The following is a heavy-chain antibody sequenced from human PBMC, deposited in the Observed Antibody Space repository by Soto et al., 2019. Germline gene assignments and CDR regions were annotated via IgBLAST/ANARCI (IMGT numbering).Heavy chain of an antibody. J-gene: IGHJ4*02. V-gene: IGHV3-30*18. D-gene: IGHD6-19*01. Sequence: PGGPLRLACEASGFTFSGYCMHWVRQAPGKGLEWVAVISYYGTNEYYEDSVKGRVTISRDNAKNTLYLQMTSLRTEATAVYFRAKEEPSGWYSIDYWGQGSQVTVSS. CDR1: GFTFSGYC. CDR3: AKEEPSGWYSIDY. CDR2: ISYYGTNE.